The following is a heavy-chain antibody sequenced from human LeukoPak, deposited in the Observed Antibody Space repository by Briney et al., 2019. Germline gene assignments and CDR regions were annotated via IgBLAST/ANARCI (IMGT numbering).Heavy chain of an antibody. D-gene: IGHD1-1*01. V-gene: IGHV5-51*01. CDR1: GYTFTNYW. CDR3: ARQTTDSSPFVY. Sequence: GASLKISCKGSGYTFTNYWIGWVRQLPGKGLEWMGIIYPGDSDTRYSPSFRGQVTMSADKSISTAYLQWSSLKASDTAIYYCARQTTDSSPFVYWGQGTLVTVSS. CDR2: IYPGDSDT. J-gene: IGHJ4*02.